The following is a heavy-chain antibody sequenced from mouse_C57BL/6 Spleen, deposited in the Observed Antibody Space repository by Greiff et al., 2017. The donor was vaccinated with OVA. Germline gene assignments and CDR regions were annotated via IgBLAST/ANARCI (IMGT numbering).Heavy chain of an antibody. Sequence: VKLQQPGAELVKPGASVKMSCKASGYTFTSYWITWVKQRPGQGLEWIGDIYPGSGSTNYNEKFKSKATLTVDTSSSTAYMQLSSLTSEDSAVYYCARYAIYYGNYRGYFDYWGQGTTLTVSS. CDR3: ARYAIYYGNYRGYFDY. J-gene: IGHJ2*01. CDR2: IYPGSGST. CDR1: GYTFTSYW. V-gene: IGHV1-55*01. D-gene: IGHD2-1*01.